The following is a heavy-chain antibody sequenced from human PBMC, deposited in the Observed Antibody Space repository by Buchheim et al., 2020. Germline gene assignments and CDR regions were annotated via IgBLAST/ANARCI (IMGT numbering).Heavy chain of an antibody. CDR2: ISSSSSTI. CDR1: GFTFSSYS. D-gene: IGHD4-17*01. Sequence: EVQLVESGGGLVQPGGSLRLSCAASGFTFSSYSMNWVRQAPGKGLEWVSYISSSSSTIYYADSVKGRFTISRNNAKNSLYSQMNSLRAEDTAVYYCARGDDYGDTYFDYWGQGTL. CDR3: ARGDDYGDTYFDY. J-gene: IGHJ4*02. V-gene: IGHV3-48*01.